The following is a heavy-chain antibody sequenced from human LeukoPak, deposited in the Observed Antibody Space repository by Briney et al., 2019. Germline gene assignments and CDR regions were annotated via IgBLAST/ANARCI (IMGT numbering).Heavy chain of an antibody. CDR3: AKGVFIVVVPAALDAFDI. Sequence: GGSLRLSCAASGFTFSSYAMSWVRQAPGKGLEWVSAISGSGGSTYYADSVKGRFAISRDNSKITLYLQMNSLRAEDTAVYYCAKGVFIVVVPAALDAFDIWGQVTMVTVSS. V-gene: IGHV3-23*01. D-gene: IGHD2-2*01. CDR2: ISGSGGST. J-gene: IGHJ3*02. CDR1: GFTFSSYA.